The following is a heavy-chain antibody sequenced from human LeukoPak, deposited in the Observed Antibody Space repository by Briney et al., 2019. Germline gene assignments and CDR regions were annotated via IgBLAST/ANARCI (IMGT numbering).Heavy chain of an antibody. CDR3: ARRSVRSARLAL. J-gene: IGHJ4*02. V-gene: IGHV4-30-4*01. D-gene: IGHD3-10*01. Sequence: SQTLSLTCIVSGGSISSAYSYWSWIRQPPGKGLEGIAYISHSGDNYYTPSLKRRLTISMDTPKNQFPLKLSSVTAAHTAVYYCARRSVRSARLALRGQGTLVTVSS. CDR1: GGSISSAYSY. CDR2: ISHSGDN.